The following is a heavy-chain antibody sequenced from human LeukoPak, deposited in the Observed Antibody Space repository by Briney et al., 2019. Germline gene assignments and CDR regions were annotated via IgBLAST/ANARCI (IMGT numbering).Heavy chain of an antibody. CDR2: ISPTGTTE. J-gene: IGHJ2*01. CDR3: ARDTEMATIKDDWYFDL. D-gene: IGHD5-24*01. Sequence: GGSLRLSCAASGFTFSDYFMSWIRQAPGKGLEWVSYISPTGTTEDYADSVKGRFTISRDNAKNSLYLQTNSLRAEDTAVYYCARDTEMATIKDDWYFDLWGRGTLVTVSS. V-gene: IGHV3-11*04. CDR1: GFTFSDYF.